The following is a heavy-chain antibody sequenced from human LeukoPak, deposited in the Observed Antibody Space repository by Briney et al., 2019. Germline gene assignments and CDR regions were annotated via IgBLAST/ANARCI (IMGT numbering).Heavy chain of an antibody. V-gene: IGHV1-18*01. J-gene: IGHJ4*02. Sequence: GASVKVSCKASGYTFTSYGISWVRQAPGQGLEWMGWISAYNGNTNYAQKLQGRVTMTTDTSTSTAYMELRSLRSDDTAVYYCARVSIGEQWLVPDYFDYWGQGTLVTVSS. CDR2: ISAYNGNT. D-gene: IGHD6-19*01. CDR3: ARVSIGEQWLVPDYFDY. CDR1: GYTFTSYG.